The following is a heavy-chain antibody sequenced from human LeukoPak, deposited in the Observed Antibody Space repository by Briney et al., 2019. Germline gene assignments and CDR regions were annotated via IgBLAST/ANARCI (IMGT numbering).Heavy chain of an antibody. CDR3: ARGPTMVRGVSGIY. D-gene: IGHD3-10*01. J-gene: IGHJ4*02. Sequence: ASVKVSCKASGYTFTSYAMNWVRQAPGQGLEWMGWINTNIGNPTYAQGFTGRFVFSLDTSVSTAYLQISSLKAEDTAVYYCARGPTMVRGVSGIYWGQGTLVTVSS. CDR2: INTNIGNP. CDR1: GYTFTSYA. V-gene: IGHV7-4-1*02.